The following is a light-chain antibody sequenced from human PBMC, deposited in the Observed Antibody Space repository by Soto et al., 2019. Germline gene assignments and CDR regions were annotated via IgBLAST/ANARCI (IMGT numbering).Light chain of an antibody. CDR1: SSSVGGYNF. CDR3: SSYADTNNYV. Sequence: QSALTQPPSASGSPGQSVTISCTGTSSSVGGYNFVSWYQHHPGKAPKLLIYEVSRRPSGVPDRFSGSKSGNTASLTVSGLQAEDEADYFCSSYADTNNYVFGTGTKVTVL. J-gene: IGLJ1*01. CDR2: EVS. V-gene: IGLV2-8*01.